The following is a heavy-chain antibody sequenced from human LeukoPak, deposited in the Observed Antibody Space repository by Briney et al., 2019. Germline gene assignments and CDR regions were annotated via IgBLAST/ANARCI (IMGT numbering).Heavy chain of an antibody. CDR2: IKNDGSKT. CDR3: VKNDGWFHLAQ. J-gene: IGHJ4*02. D-gene: IGHD6-19*01. Sequence: GGSLRLSCAVSGFNFRDHWMDWVRQAPGKGLEWVGHIKNDGSKTYYLDSLKGRFSISRDNTNDALYLQMNSLRVEDTAVYYCVKNDGWFHLAQWGQGTLVTVSS. CDR1: GFNFRDHW. V-gene: IGHV3-7*03.